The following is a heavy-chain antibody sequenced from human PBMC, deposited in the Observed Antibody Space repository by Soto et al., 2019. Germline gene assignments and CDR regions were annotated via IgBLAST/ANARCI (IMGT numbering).Heavy chain of an antibody. CDR3: ASQTPPSEIYYY. CDR1: GFSFSNYA. V-gene: IGHV3-30*03. D-gene: IGHD2-15*01. Sequence: GGSLRLSCAASGFSFSNYAMHWVRQAPGKGLEWLAIISYDGDNEYYADSVRGRFTISRDNSKNTLYLYMNSLRADDTAVYYCASQTPPSEIYYYWGHGTLVTVSS. CDR2: ISYDGDNE. J-gene: IGHJ4*01.